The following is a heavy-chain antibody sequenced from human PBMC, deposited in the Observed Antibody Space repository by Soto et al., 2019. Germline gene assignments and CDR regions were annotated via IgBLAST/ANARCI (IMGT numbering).Heavy chain of an antibody. Sequence: QVQLVESGGGVVQPGRSLRLSCAASGFTFSSYAMHWVRKAPGKGLEWVAVISYDGSNKYYADSVKGRFTISRDNSKNTLYLQMNSLRAEDTAVYYCARDKSGIAARRVFDYWGQGTLVTVSS. CDR1: GFTFSSYA. CDR3: ARDKSGIAARRVFDY. D-gene: IGHD6-6*01. CDR2: ISYDGSNK. J-gene: IGHJ4*02. V-gene: IGHV3-30-3*01.